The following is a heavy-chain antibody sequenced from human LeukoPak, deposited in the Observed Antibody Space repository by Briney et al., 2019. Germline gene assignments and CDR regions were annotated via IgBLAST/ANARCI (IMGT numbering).Heavy chain of an antibody. CDR2: VYYSGTT. V-gene: IGHV4-59*01. CDR1: GGSISSYY. J-gene: IGHJ1*01. Sequence: SETLSLTCSVSGGSISSYYWSWIRQAPGKGLEWIGFVYYSGTTNYNPSLKGRVTISLDTSKNQFSLKLSSVTPADTAVYYCARGDNSGRCSPADYFKHWGQGTLVTVSS. D-gene: IGHD6-19*01. CDR3: ARGDNSGRCSPADYFKH.